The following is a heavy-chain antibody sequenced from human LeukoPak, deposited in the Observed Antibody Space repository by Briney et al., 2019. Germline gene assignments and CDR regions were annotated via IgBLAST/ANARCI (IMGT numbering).Heavy chain of an antibody. D-gene: IGHD3-22*01. J-gene: IGHJ4*02. Sequence: PSETLSLTCTVSGVSISNRYYYWGWIRQPPGKGLDWIGTIYYDGNTYYNPSLKSRVTISADTSKNQFSLKLTSVTAADTAVYYCARGTSGYSFDYWGQGTLVTVSS. CDR3: ARGTSGYSFDY. CDR2: IYYDGNT. CDR1: GVSISNRYYY. V-gene: IGHV4-39*01.